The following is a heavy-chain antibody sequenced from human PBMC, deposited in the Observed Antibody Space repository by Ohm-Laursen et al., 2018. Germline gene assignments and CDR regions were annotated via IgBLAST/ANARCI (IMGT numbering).Heavy chain of an antibody. CDR2: IKSKTDGGTT. CDR3: TYLAAAPDY. CDR1: EVTFSSYW. D-gene: IGHD6-13*01. Sequence: SLRLSCTASEVTFSSYWMSWVRQAPGKGLEWVGRIKSKTDGGTTDYAAPVKGRFTISRDDSKNTPYLQMNSLKTEDTAVYYCTYLAAAPDYWGQGTLVTVSS. V-gene: IGHV3-15*01. J-gene: IGHJ4*02.